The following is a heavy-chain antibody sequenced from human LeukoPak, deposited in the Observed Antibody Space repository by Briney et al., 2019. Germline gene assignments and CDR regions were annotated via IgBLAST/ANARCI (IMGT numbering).Heavy chain of an antibody. CDR3: ARLGGTYYDILTSQGAFDN. J-gene: IGHJ4*01. D-gene: IGHD3-9*01. CDR2: IYYSGST. CDR1: GGSISSYY. V-gene: IGHV4-59*08. Sequence: PSETLSLTCTVSGGSISSYYWSWIRQPPGKGLEWIGYIYYSGSTNYNPSLKSRVTISVDTSKNQFSLKLSSVTAADTAVYYCARLGGTYYDILTSQGAFDNWGHVALVTVSS.